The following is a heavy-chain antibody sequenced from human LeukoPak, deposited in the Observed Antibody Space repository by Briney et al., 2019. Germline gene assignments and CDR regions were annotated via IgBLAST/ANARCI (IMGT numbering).Heavy chain of an antibody. CDR1: GFTFSSYG. D-gene: IGHD4-17*01. J-gene: IGHJ4*02. CDR3: AKRSTLTNYYFDY. V-gene: IGHV3-23*01. CDR2: ISDSGGDT. Sequence: GGSLRLSCVVSGFTFSSYGMSWVRQAPGKGLEWVSIISDSGGDTYYADSVKGRFTISRDNSKNTLYLQMNSLRAEDTAVYYCAKRSTLTNYYFDYWGQGTLVTVS.